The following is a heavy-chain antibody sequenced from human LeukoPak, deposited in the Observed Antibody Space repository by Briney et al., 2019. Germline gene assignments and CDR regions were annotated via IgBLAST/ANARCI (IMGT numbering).Heavy chain of an antibody. J-gene: IGHJ4*02. CDR1: GFTFSSYA. D-gene: IGHD2-21*02. CDR2: ISGSGGST. V-gene: IGHV3-23*01. CDR3: TTDLKSDSTDY. Sequence: GGSLRLSCAASGFTFSSYAMSWVRQAPGKGLEWVSAISGSGGSTYCADSVKGRFTISRDNSKNTLYLQMNSLRAEDTAVYYCTTDLKSDSTDYWGQGTLVTVSS.